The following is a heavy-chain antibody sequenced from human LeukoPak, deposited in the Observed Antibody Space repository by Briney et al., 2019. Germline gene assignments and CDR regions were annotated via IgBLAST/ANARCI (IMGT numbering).Heavy chain of an antibody. V-gene: IGHV4-34*01. CDR3: ARWSSGYFLRAFDY. CDR2: INHSGST. CDR1: GGSFSGYH. J-gene: IGHJ4*02. D-gene: IGHD3-22*01. Sequence: PSETLSLTCAVYGGSFSGYHWSWIRQPPGKGLEWIGEINHSGSTNYNPSLKSRVTISVDTSKNQFSLKLSSVTAADTAVYYCARWSSGYFLRAFDYWGQGTLVTVSS.